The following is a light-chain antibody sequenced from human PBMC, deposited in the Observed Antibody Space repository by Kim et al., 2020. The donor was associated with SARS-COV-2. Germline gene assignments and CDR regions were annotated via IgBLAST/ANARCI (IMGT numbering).Light chain of an antibody. V-gene: IGLV2-14*03. CDR2: DVN. Sequence: QSALTQPASVSGSPGQSITISCTATTGDVDTKNYVAWYQHLPGKAPKLLIFDVNKRPSGLSNRFAGSKSGNTASLTISGLRPEDEADYYCSSYTASHIWVFGGGTKVTVL. CDR3: SSYTASHIWV. CDR1: TGDVDTKNY. J-gene: IGLJ3*02.